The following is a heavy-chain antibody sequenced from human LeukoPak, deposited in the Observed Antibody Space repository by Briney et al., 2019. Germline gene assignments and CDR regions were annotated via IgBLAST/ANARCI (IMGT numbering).Heavy chain of an antibody. Sequence: ASETLSLTCTVSSGSISSYYWSWIRQPPGKRLEWIGHIYYSGSTNYNPSLKSRVTISVDTSKNQFSLKLSSVTAADTAVYYCASRSSIWSGYQDTLYYFDSWGQGTLVTVSS. CDR3: ASRSSIWSGYQDTLYYFDS. D-gene: IGHD3-3*01. V-gene: IGHV4-59*01. CDR1: SGSISSYY. CDR2: IYYSGST. J-gene: IGHJ4*02.